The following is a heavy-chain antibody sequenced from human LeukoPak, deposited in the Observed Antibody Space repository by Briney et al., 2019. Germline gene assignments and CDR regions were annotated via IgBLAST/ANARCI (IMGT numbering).Heavy chain of an antibody. J-gene: IGHJ3*01. V-gene: IGHV3-74*01. CDR3: VVVVEPPDSDGFDV. Sequence: GGSLRLSCAASGFTFGNSWVHWVRQAPGKGLVWVSLINADGSTATYADSVKGRFTISRDNARNTLSLQMNSLIIEDTAVYYCVVVVEPPDSDGFDVWGQGTMITVSS. CDR2: INADGSTA. D-gene: IGHD1-14*01. CDR1: GFTFGNSW.